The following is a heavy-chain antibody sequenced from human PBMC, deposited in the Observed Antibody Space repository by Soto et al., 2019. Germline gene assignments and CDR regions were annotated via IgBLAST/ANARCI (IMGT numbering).Heavy chain of an antibody. CDR3: ATRPLKCVGSYFDY. CDR1: GFTFTNYP. V-gene: IGHV3-23*01. CDR2: ISGSGGST. J-gene: IGHJ4*02. Sequence: EVQVLDSGGGLVQPGGSLRLSCAASGFTFTNYPMAWVRQAPAKGLEWVSTISGSGGSTFYADSVKGRFTISRDNSKNTVYRQMNSLRVEDTAVDYCATRPLKCVGSYFDYWGQGTLVTVSS. D-gene: IGHD1-26*01.